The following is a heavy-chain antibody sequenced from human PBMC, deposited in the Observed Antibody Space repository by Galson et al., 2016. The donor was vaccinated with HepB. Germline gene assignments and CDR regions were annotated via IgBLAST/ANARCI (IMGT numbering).Heavy chain of an antibody. Sequence: SLRLSCAASGFTFSSYSMNWVRQAPGKGLEWVSYISSSSSYIYYADSVKGRFTISRDDAKNYLYLQMNSLRAEDTAVYYCASQSLWSGPANYYYGTDVWGQGTTVTVSS. J-gene: IGHJ6*02. D-gene: IGHD3-3*01. CDR3: ASQSLWSGPANYYYGTDV. CDR2: ISSSSSYI. CDR1: GFTFSSYS. V-gene: IGHV3-21*01.